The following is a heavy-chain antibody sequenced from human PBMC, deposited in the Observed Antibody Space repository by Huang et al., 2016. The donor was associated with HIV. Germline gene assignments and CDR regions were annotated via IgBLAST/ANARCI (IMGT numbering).Heavy chain of an antibody. J-gene: IGHJ1*01. CDR2: SSGFDGKT. D-gene: IGHD1-1*01. Sequence: QVQVLQSGSEVKKPGASVKVSCTGSGYNYTSYGTTWVRQVPGKGLEWVGWSSGFDGKTHFGRNFQDRVTLTRDTSAKTAYMDLKNLTSDDTAMYYCARGDGYNVLRLDPWGQGTLVTVSS. CDR3: ARGDGYNVLRLDP. V-gene: IGHV1-18*04. CDR1: GYNYTSYG.